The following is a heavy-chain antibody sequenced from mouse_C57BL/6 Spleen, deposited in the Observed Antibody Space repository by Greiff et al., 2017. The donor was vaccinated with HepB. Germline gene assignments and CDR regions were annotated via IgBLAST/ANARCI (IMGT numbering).Heavy chain of an antibody. Sequence: QVQLKESGPELVKPGASVKISCKASGYAFSSSWMNWVKQRPGKGLEWIGRIYPGDGDTNYNGKFKGKATLTADKSSSTAYMQLSSLTSEDSAVYFCARWSRPSFDYWGQGTTLTVSS. CDR3: ARWSRPSFDY. D-gene: IGHD1-1*01. J-gene: IGHJ2*01. CDR2: IYPGDGDT. V-gene: IGHV1-82*01. CDR1: GYAFSSSW.